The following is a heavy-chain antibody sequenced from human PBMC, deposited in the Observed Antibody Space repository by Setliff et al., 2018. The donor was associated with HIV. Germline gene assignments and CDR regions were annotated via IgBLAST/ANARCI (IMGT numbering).Heavy chain of an antibody. J-gene: IGHJ6*03. CDR3: ATFVPRTSASRPVDV. CDR2: IYYSGSA. V-gene: IGHV4-59*08. D-gene: IGHD2-2*01. CDR1: GGSISGYY. Sequence: SSETLSLTCSVSGGSISGYYWSWIRQPPGKGLECIGYIYYSGSANYNPSLKGRVTISVDTSKNQFSLKLTSVTAADTAVYFCATFVPRTSASRPVDVWGKGTTVTV.